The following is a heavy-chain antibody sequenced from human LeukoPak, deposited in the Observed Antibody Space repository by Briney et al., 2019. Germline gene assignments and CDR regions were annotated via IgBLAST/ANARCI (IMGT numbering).Heavy chain of an antibody. J-gene: IGHJ4*02. CDR1: GFTFSSYA. CDR2: ISYDGSNK. CDR3: ARDFYYDSSGYLDY. V-gene: IGHV3-30-3*01. D-gene: IGHD3-22*01. Sequence: GGSLRLSCAASGFTFSSYAMHWVRQAPGKGLEWVAVISYDGSNKYYADSVKGRFTISRDNSKNTLYLQMNSLRAEDTAVYYCARDFYYDSSGYLDYRGQGTLVTVSS.